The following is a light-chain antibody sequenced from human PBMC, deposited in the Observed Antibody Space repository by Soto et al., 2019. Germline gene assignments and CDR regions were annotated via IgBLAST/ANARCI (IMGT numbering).Light chain of an antibody. V-gene: IGKV4-1*01. CDR1: QSVLYNSDNKNY. J-gene: IGKJ4*01. Sequence: DIVMTQSPDSLAVSLGERATINCKSSQSVLYNSDNKNYLAWYQQKPGQPPKLLIYWASTRDSGVPDRFSGSGSGADFTLTISSLQAEDVAVYYCQQYYTTLTFGGGTKVGIK. CDR3: QQYYTTLT. CDR2: WAS.